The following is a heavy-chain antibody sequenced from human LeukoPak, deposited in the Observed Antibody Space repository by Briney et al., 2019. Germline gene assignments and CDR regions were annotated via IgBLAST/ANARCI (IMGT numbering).Heavy chain of an antibody. CDR1: GGSITSYY. J-gene: IGHJ4*02. Sequence: SETLSLTCTVSGGSITSYYWSWIRQPPGKGLEWIGYMFYTGSTNYNPSLKSRVTISVDTSKNQFSLKLSSVTAADTAVYYCARVRGGYPIVYWGQGTLVTVSS. D-gene: IGHD5-12*01. CDR2: MFYTGST. CDR3: ARVRGGYPIVY. V-gene: IGHV4-59*01.